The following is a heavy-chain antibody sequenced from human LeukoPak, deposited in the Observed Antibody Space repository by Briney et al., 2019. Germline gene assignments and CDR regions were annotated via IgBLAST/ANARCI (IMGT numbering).Heavy chain of an antibody. CDR1: DFTFSSYT. D-gene: IGHD3-22*01. Sequence: GGSLRLSCVASDFTFSSYTMIWVRQAPVKALEWVSVIGTRGDGIHYADSVKGRFTISRDNSKNTLFLQMNSLRAEDTAVYYCARAAYDSNGYLTLWGQGTLVTVSS. CDR3: ARAAYDSNGYLTL. CDR2: IGTRGDGI. J-gene: IGHJ4*02. V-gene: IGHV3-23*01.